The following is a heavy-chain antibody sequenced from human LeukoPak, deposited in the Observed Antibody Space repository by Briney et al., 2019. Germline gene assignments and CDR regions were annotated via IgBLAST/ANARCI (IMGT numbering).Heavy chain of an antibody. CDR1: GFTFSSYA. CDR2: ISGSGGST. CDR3: AKVAHAGDYYYYYMDV. V-gene: IGHV3-23*01. J-gene: IGHJ6*03. Sequence: HPGGSLRLSCAASGFTFSSYAMSWVRQAPGKGLEWVSAISGSGGSTYYADSVKGRFTISRDNSKNTLYLQMNSLRAEDTAVYYCAKVAHAGDYYYYYMDVWGKGTTVTVSS.